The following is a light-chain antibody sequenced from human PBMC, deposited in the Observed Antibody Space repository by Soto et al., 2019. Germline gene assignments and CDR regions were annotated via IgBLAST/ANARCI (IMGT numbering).Light chain of an antibody. CDR1: QSVSSSY. CDR3: QQHGTT. CDR2: GAS. Sequence: IVLTQSPGTLSLSQGERATLSCRASQSVSSSYLAWYQQKPGQAPRLLIYGASSRATGIPDRFSGSGSGTDFTLTISRLEPEDSAVYYCQQHGTTFGQGTKVEIK. J-gene: IGKJ1*01. V-gene: IGKV3-20*01.